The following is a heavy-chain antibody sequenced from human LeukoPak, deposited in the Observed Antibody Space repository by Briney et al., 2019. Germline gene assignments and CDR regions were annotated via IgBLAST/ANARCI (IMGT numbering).Heavy chain of an antibody. V-gene: IGHV3-9*01. J-gene: IGHJ4*02. CDR1: GFTFDDYA. CDR2: ISWNSGSI. Sequence: PGGSLRLSCAASGFTFDDYAMHWVRQAPGKGLEWVSGISWNSGSIGYADSVKGRFTISRDNAKNSLYLQMNSLIAEDTALYYCAKANTYYDSSVYYFDYWGQGTLVTVSS. CDR3: AKANTYYDSSVYYFDY. D-gene: IGHD3-22*01.